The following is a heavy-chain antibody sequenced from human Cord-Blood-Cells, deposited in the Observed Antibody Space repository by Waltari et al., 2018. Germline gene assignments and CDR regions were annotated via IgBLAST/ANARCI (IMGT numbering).Heavy chain of an antibody. J-gene: IGHJ4*02. CDR3: ARDKGIDY. CDR1: GFTFSSYA. V-gene: IGHV3-30*04. CDR2: ISYDGSNK. Sequence: QVQLVEAGGGVVQPGRSLRLSWAASGFTFSSYAMHWVRQAPGKGLEWVAVISYDGSNKYYADSVKGRFTISRDNSKNTLYLQMNSLRAEDTAVYYCARDKGIDYWGQGTLVTVSS.